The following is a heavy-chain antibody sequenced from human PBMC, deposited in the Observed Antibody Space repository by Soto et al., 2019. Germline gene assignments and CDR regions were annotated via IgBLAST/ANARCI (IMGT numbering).Heavy chain of an antibody. D-gene: IGHD3-16*01. CDR1: GFTFSSYA. V-gene: IGHV3-23*01. Sequence: EVQLLESGGGLVQPGGSLRLSCAASGFTFSSYAMDWVRQAPGKGLEWVSAITTSGGGTYYADSVKGRFTTSRDNSKNTLYLQMNSLRAEDTAVYYCATYVRALDSWGQGTLVTVSS. CDR2: ITTSGGGT. J-gene: IGHJ4*02. CDR3: ATYVRALDS.